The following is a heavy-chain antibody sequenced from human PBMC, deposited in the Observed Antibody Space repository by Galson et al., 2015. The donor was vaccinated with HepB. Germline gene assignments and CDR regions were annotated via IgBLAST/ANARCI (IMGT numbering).Heavy chain of an antibody. CDR3: ARDRAATFTPSLDY. Sequence: SLRLSCAASGFTFDDYAMHWVRQAPGKGLEWVSGIFWNSGTIGYVDSVKGRFTISRDNAKNSLYLQMNSLRPEDTALYYCARDRAATFTPSLDYWGQGTLVTVSS. D-gene: IGHD5-24*01. J-gene: IGHJ4*02. CDR2: IFWNSGTI. CDR1: GFTFDDYA. V-gene: IGHV3-9*01.